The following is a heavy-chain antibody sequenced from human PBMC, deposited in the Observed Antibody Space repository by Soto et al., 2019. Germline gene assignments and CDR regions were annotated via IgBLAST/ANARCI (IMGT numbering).Heavy chain of an antibody. Sequence: ETLSLTCTVSGGSISSSSYYWGWIRQPPGKGLEWIGSIYYSGSTYYNPSLKSRVTISVDTSKNQFSLKLSSVTAADTAVYYCARLAMDDYFDYWGQGTLVTVSS. J-gene: IGHJ4*02. D-gene: IGHD5-18*01. CDR1: GGSISSSSYY. CDR3: ARLAMDDYFDY. V-gene: IGHV4-39*07. CDR2: IYYSGST.